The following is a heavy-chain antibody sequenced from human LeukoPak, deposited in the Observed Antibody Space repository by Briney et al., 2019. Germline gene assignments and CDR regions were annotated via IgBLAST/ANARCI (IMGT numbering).Heavy chain of an antibody. CDR1: GGTFSSYA. CDR2: INPNSGGT. D-gene: IGHD3-16*01. CDR3: ARGLGSPHAFDI. Sequence: ASVKVSCKASGGTFSSYAISWVRQAPGQGLEWMGWINPNSGGTNYAQKFQGRVTMTRDTSISTAYMELSRLRSDDTAVYYCARGLGSPHAFDIWGQGTMVTVSS. V-gene: IGHV1-2*02. J-gene: IGHJ3*02.